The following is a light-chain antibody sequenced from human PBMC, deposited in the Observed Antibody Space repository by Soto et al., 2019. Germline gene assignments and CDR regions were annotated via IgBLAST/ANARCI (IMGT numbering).Light chain of an antibody. J-gene: IGKJ1*01. CDR1: QIVSIN. CDR2: GAS. Sequence: EIVMTQSPATLSVSPGERATLSCRASQIVSINLAWYQQKPGQAPRLLIYGASTRATCIPARFSGSGSGTEFTLTISSLQSEDFAVYYCQQYNNWLWTFGQGTKV. V-gene: IGKV3-15*01. CDR3: QQYNNWLWT.